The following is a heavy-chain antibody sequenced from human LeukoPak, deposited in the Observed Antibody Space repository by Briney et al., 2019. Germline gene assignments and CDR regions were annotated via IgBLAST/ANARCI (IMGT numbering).Heavy chain of an antibody. CDR1: GYTFTSYY. V-gene: IGHV1-46*01. D-gene: IGHD4-23*01. CDR2: INPSGGST. CDR3: ARTKRGYGGNSDPFDY. J-gene: IGHJ4*02. Sequence: ASVKVSCKASGYTFTSYYMHWVRQAPGQGLEWMGIINPSGGSTSYAQKFQGRVTMTRDTSTSTVYMELSGLRSEDTAVYYCARTKRGYGGNSDPFDYWGQGTLVTVSS.